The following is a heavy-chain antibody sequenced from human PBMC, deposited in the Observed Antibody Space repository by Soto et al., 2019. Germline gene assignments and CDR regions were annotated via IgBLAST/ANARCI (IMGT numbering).Heavy chain of an antibody. CDR1: GGSFSGYY. J-gene: IGHJ6*02. D-gene: IGHD2-21*02. CDR3: ARVSGGDSDPYYDGLDV. V-gene: IGHV4-34*01. Sequence: QVHLQQWGAGLLKPSETLSLTCAVYGGSFSGYYWTWIRQPPGKGLERIGEIRHRGNSNYSPPLKSRVAMSLDTSNNQFSLRLTSVTAADAAVYYCARVSGGDSDPYYDGLDVWGQGTTVTVAS. CDR2: IRHRGNS.